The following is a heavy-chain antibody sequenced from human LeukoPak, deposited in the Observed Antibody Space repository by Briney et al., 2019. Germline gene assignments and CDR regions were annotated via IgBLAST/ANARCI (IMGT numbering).Heavy chain of an antibody. J-gene: IGHJ4*02. Sequence: PSETLSRTCTVSGGSISSYYWSWIRQPPGKGLEWIAYIYYSGTTNYNPSLKSRVTISVDTSKNQFSLKLSSVTAADTAVYYCARLFCSSTSCRVDYWGQGTLVTVSS. D-gene: IGHD2-2*01. CDR3: ARLFCSSTSCRVDY. CDR1: GGSISSYY. V-gene: IGHV4-59*08. CDR2: IYYSGTT.